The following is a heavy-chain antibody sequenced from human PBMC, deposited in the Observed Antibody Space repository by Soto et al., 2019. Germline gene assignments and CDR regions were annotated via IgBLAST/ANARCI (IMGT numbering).Heavy chain of an antibody. CDR1: GFTFSNYG. D-gene: IGHD3-16*01. V-gene: IGHV3-33*01. Sequence: GGSLRLSCAASGFTFSNYGMHWARQAPGKGLEWVAGILYDGNNKYYADSVKGRFTISRDNSKNTLYLQMNSLRAEDTAVYYCAGGTYYFDYSGQGTQVTVSS. CDR2: ILYDGNNK. CDR3: AGGTYYFDY. J-gene: IGHJ4*02.